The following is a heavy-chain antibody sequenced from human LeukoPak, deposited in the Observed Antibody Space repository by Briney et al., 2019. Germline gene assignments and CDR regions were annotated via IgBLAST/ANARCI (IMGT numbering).Heavy chain of an antibody. J-gene: IGHJ4*02. CDR1: GDSVSGNSTA. V-gene: IGHV6-1*01. Sequence: SQTLSLTCAISGDSVSGNSTAYNWIRQSPFRGLEWLGRTYYRSKWYNDYAVSVKGRITINPDTSKNQLSLQLNSVTPDDTAVYYCVRGGAPIYWGQGTLVTVSS. CDR2: TYYRSKWYN. D-gene: IGHD3-10*01. CDR3: VRGGAPIY.